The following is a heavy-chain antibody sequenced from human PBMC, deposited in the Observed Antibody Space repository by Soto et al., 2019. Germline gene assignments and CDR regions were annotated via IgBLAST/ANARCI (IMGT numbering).Heavy chain of an antibody. Sequence: EVQLVQSGAEVKKPGESLKISCKGSGYSFTSYWIGWVRQMPGKGLAWMGISYPGDSDTRYSPSFQGQVTISADKSISTAYLQWSSLKASDTAMYYCARRVDILTGSLYYGMDVWGQGTTVTVSS. V-gene: IGHV5-51*01. CDR1: GYSFTSYW. CDR2: SYPGDSDT. J-gene: IGHJ6*02. D-gene: IGHD3-9*01. CDR3: ARRVDILTGSLYYGMDV.